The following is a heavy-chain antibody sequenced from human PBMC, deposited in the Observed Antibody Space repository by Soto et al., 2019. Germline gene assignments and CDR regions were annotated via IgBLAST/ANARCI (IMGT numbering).Heavy chain of an antibody. V-gene: IGHV2-5*01. Sequence: TPTLTQSVNISVVSLSSKKKGVGWIRQPPGKALEWLALIYWNDDKRYSPSLKSRLTITKDTSKNQVVLTMTNMDPVDTATYYCAHSRDSGYDPFDYWGQGTLVTVSS. J-gene: IGHJ4*02. CDR2: IYWNDDK. D-gene: IGHD5-12*01. CDR1: VVSLSSKKKG. CDR3: AHSRDSGYDPFDY.